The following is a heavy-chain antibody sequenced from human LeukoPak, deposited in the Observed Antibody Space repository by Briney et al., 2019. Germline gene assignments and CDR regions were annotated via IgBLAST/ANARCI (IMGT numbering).Heavy chain of an antibody. J-gene: IGHJ5*02. Sequence: ASVKVSCQASGYTFTSYYMHWVRQAPAQGLEGMGIINPSGGSTSYAQKFQGRVTMTRDTSTSTVYMELSSLISEDTAVYYCTRAVAARYNWFDPWGQGTLVTVSS. V-gene: IGHV1-46*03. CDR3: TRAVAARYNWFDP. CDR1: GYTFTSYY. CDR2: INPSGGST. D-gene: IGHD6-19*01.